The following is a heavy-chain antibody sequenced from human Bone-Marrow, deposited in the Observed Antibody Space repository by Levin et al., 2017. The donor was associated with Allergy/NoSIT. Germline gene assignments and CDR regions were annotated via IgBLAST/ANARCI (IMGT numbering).Heavy chain of an antibody. Sequence: AASVKVSCKASGNTFTGYYIHWVRQAPGQGPEWMGWINPYSGATNYAQNFQGRVTMTSDTSISTAYMELSRLRSDDTAFYYCTRALGLVVTGTVPRYFDYWGQGTLVTVSS. CDR2: INPYSGAT. CDR1: GNTFTGYY. V-gene: IGHV1-2*02. D-gene: IGHD6-19*01. CDR3: TRALGLVVTGTVPRYFDY. J-gene: IGHJ4*02.